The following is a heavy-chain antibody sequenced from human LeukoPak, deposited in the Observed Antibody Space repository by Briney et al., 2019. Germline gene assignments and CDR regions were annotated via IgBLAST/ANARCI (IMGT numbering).Heavy chain of an antibody. CDR1: GGSISSSSYY. CDR3: ARGIPGLREWFDP. CDR2: IYYSGST. V-gene: IGHV4-39*01. J-gene: IGHJ5*02. D-gene: IGHD5-18*01. Sequence: SETLSLTCTVSGGSISSSSYYLGWIRQPPGKGLEWIGSIYYSGSTYYNPSLKSRVTISVDTSKNQFSLKLSSMTAADTAVYYCARGIPGLREWFDPWGQGTLVTVSS.